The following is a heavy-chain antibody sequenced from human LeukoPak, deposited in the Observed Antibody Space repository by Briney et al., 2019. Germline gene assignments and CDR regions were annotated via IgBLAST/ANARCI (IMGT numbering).Heavy chain of an antibody. Sequence: PGGSLRLSCAASGFTFSSYGMHWVRQAPGKGLEWVAVISYDGSNKYYADSVKGRFTISRDNSKNTLYLQMNSLRAEDTAVYYCAKGVGWFGESHFDYRGQGTLVTVSS. D-gene: IGHD3-10*01. CDR1: GFTFSSYG. V-gene: IGHV3-30*18. CDR3: AKGVGWFGESHFDY. J-gene: IGHJ4*02. CDR2: ISYDGSNK.